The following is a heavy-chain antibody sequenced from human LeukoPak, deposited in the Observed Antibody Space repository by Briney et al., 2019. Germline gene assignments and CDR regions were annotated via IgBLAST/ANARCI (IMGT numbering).Heavy chain of an antibody. J-gene: IGHJ4*02. CDR1: GYTFNGYY. Sequence: ASVKVSCKASGYTFNGYYMHWVRQAPGQGLEWMGWINPNSGGTNYAQKFQGRVTMTRDTSISTAYMELSRLRSDDTAVYYCARGDMITFGGVILFDYWGQGTLVTVSS. CDR3: ARGDMITFGGVILFDY. D-gene: IGHD3-16*02. V-gene: IGHV1-2*02. CDR2: INPNSGGT.